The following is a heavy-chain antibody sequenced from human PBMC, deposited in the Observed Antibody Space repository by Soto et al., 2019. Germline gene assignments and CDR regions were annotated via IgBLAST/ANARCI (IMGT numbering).Heavy chain of an antibody. Sequence: EVQLVDSGGDLVQPGGSLRLSCVASGFTFNSDWMSWIRQAPGTGLEWVAHISPDGRGVYYLDSVKGRFTISRDNAKNSLYLQMNSLRSEDTAVFYCVGHGDDNSYWGQGTLVTVSS. CDR3: VGHGDDNSY. CDR1: GFTFNSDW. CDR2: ISPDGRGV. D-gene: IGHD1-1*01. V-gene: IGHV3-7*01. J-gene: IGHJ4*02.